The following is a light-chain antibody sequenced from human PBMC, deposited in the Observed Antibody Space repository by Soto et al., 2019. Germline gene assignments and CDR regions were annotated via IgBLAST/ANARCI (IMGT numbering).Light chain of an antibody. V-gene: IGKV3-20*01. CDR1: QSVSNNY. Sequence: EIVLTQSPGTLPLSPGERATLSCRASQSVSNNYLAWYQQKPGQAPRLLIYGASDRATGIPDRFTGSGSGTDFTLTISRLEPEDFAVYYCQQYGGSTWAFGQGTKVEIK. CDR2: GAS. CDR3: QQYGGSTWA. J-gene: IGKJ1*01.